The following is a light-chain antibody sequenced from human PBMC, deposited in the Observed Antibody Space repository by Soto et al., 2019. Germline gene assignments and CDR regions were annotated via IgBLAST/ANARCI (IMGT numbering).Light chain of an antibody. Sequence: DIQMTPSPSTLSASVGDRVPIPCRASQSISSWLAWYQQKPGKAPKLLIYKASSLESGVPSRFSGSGSGTEFTLTISSLQPDDFATYYCQQYNSYRWTFGQGTKVDI. J-gene: IGKJ1*01. CDR3: QQYNSYRWT. CDR2: KAS. V-gene: IGKV1-5*03. CDR1: QSISSW.